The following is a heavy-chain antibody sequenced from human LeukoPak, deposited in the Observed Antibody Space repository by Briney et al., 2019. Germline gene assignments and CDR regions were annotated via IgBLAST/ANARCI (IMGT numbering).Heavy chain of an antibody. V-gene: IGHV3-20*04. CDR2: INWSGGST. CDR3: ARGVGTTYDFWSGYYDLFGAFDI. D-gene: IGHD3-3*01. Sequence: GGSLRLSCAASGFTFDDYGMSWVRQAPGKGLEWVSGINWSGGSTGYADSVKGRFTISRDNAKNSLYLQMNSLRAEDTALYYCARGVGTTYDFWSGYYDLFGAFDIWGQGTMVTVSS. CDR1: GFTFDDYG. J-gene: IGHJ3*02.